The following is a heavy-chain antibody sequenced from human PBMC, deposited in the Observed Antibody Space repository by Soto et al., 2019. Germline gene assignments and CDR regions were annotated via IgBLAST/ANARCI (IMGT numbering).Heavy chain of an antibody. CDR2: ISGSGGST. D-gene: IGHD2-15*01. CDR3: AIELNVGPQNY. V-gene: IGHV3-23*01. Sequence: GGSLRLSCAASRFTFSSYAMILVRQAPGRGLEWVSAISGSGGSTYYADSVKGRFTISRDNSKNTLYLQMNSLRADVTAVFYWAIELNVGPQNYWGQGTLVTVSS. J-gene: IGHJ4*02. CDR1: RFTFSSYA.